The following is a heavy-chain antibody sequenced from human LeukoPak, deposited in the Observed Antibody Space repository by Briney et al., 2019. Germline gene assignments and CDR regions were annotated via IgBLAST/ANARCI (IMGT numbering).Heavy chain of an antibody. V-gene: IGHV4-59*12. Sequence: SQTLSLTCTVSGGSISSYYWSWIRQPPGKGLEWIGYIYYSGSTNYNPSLKSRVTISVDTSKNQFSLKLSSVTAADTAVYYCARGQIAAAGDRNNWFDPWGQGTLVTVSS. CDR3: ARGQIAAAGDRNNWFDP. CDR2: IYYSGST. CDR1: GGSISSYY. J-gene: IGHJ5*02. D-gene: IGHD6-13*01.